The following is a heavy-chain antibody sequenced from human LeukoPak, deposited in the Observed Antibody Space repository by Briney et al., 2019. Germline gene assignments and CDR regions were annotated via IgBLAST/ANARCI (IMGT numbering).Heavy chain of an antibody. J-gene: IGHJ4*02. V-gene: IGHV3-7*01. CDR2: IKQDRSEN. CDR3: TREDYGVDS. Sequence: PGGSLRLSCAASGFTFSGFWMSWVRQAPGKGLEWVANIKQDRSENYYVDSVKGRFIISRDNARNSLYLQMNSLRAEDTAMYYCTREDYGVDSWGQGTLVTVAS. CDR1: GFTFSGFW. D-gene: IGHD3-16*01.